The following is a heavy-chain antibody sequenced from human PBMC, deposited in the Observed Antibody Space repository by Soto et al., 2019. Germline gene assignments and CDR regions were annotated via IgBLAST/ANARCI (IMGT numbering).Heavy chain of an antibody. J-gene: IGHJ2*01. CDR2: ISGSGGST. CDR3: AKRVEEMIVVVIGGWYFDL. V-gene: IGHV3-23*01. D-gene: IGHD3-22*01. CDR1: GFTFSRYA. Sequence: GGSLRLSCAASGFTFSRYAMSSVRQAPGKGLEWVSAISGSGGSTYYADSVKGRFTISRDNSKNTLYLQMNSLRAEDTAVYYCAKRVEEMIVVVIGGWYFDLWGRGTLVTVSS.